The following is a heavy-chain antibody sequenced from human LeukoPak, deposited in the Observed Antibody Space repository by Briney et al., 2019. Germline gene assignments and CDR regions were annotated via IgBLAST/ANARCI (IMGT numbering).Heavy chain of an antibody. Sequence: GGSLRLSCEASGFSFSSYWIHWVRQAPGKGPVWVSVINTDGSVTRYADSVKGRFTISRNNVKNTVYLQMNSLTVEDTAVYYCTGPSFDASAMGFDPWGQGTLVTVSS. V-gene: IGHV3-74*01. CDR3: TGPSFDASAMGFDP. CDR2: INTDGSVT. J-gene: IGHJ5*02. CDR1: GFSFSSYW. D-gene: IGHD3-10*01.